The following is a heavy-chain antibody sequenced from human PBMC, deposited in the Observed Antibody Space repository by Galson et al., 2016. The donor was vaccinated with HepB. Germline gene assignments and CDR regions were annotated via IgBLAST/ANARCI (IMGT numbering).Heavy chain of an antibody. J-gene: IGHJ6*02. CDR3: ARRGLYRSGNYYMGSDIDV. Sequence: SETLSLTCAVYGGSFSGYYWSWIRQFPGKGLEWIGEINHSGSTNYTASLKRRASMSVDTSKNQSSLKLNYVTAAETAVYYCARRGLYRSGNYYMGSDIDVWGQGTTVTVSS. V-gene: IGHV4-34*01. CDR2: INHSGST. CDR1: GGSFSGYY. D-gene: IGHD3-10*01.